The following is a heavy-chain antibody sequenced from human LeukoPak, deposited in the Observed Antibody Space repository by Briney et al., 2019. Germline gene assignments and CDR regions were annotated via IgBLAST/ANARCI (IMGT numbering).Heavy chain of an antibody. CDR3: AKDRGSSTYYYGMDV. J-gene: IGHJ6*02. CDR2: IKQDGSEK. CDR1: GFTFSSYW. Sequence: GGSLRLSCAASGFTFSSYWMSWVRQAPGKGLEWVANIKQDGSEKYYVDSVKGRFTISRDNAKNSLYLQMNSLRAEDTALYYCAKDRGSSTYYYGMDVWGQGTTVTVSS. D-gene: IGHD6-13*01. V-gene: IGHV3-7*03.